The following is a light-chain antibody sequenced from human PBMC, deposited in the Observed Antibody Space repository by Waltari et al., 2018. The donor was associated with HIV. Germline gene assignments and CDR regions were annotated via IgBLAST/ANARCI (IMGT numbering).Light chain of an antibody. CDR3: QSYDSRLSAWV. CDR2: ANN. Sequence: QSVLTQPPSVSGAPGQRVPISCTGSNSNIGSTYDVTWYQLLPGKAPKLLIYANNNRPSGVPDRFSGSKSGASASLAITGLQAEDEADYSCQSYDSRLSAWVFGGGTKVTVL. J-gene: IGLJ3*02. CDR1: NSNIGSTYD. V-gene: IGLV1-40*01.